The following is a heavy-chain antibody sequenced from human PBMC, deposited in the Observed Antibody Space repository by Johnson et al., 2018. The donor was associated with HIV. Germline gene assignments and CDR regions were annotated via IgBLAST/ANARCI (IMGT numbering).Heavy chain of an antibody. Sequence: QVQLVESGGGVVQPGGSLRLSCAASGFTFSSYGMHWVRQAPGKGLEWVAFIRYDGSNRYYADSVKGRFTISRDNSKNTLYLQMNSLRAEDKAVYYCARNGLIPAAKGVAFDIWGQGTTVTVSS. CDR1: GFTFSSYG. J-gene: IGHJ3*02. CDR2: IRYDGSNR. CDR3: ARNGLIPAAKGVAFDI. D-gene: IGHD2-2*01. V-gene: IGHV3-30*02.